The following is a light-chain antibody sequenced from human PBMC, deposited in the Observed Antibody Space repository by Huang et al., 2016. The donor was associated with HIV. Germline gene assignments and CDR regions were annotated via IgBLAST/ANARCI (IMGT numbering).Light chain of an antibody. CDR1: QSVSSN. Sequence: ERVLTQSPVSLSVSPGERATLSCRASQSVSSNLAWYQQKPGQVPRLLIYDASTRASDIPARFSGSGSEIEFTLTISSLQSEDFAIYYCQQYNNWPRTFGQGTKLEIK. CDR3: QQYNNWPRT. J-gene: IGKJ2*01. CDR2: DAS. V-gene: IGKV3-15*01.